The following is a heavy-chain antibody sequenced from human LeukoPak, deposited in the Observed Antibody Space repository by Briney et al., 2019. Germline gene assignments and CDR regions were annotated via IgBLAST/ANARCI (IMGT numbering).Heavy chain of an antibody. J-gene: IGHJ4*02. Sequence: PGGSLRLSCAASGFIFSNYDMHWVRQAPGKGLEWVAFIRYDGSNEYYADSVKGRFTISRDNSKNTLYLQMNSLRAEDTAVYYCARVNVQQPRGPFDYWGQGTLVTVSS. V-gene: IGHV3-30*02. CDR2: IRYDGSNE. CDR1: GFIFSNYD. D-gene: IGHD6-13*01. CDR3: ARVNVQQPRGPFDY.